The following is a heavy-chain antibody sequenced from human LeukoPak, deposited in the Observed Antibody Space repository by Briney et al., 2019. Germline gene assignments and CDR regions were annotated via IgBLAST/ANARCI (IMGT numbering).Heavy chain of an antibody. V-gene: IGHV4-4*09. CDR1: GDSISSYY. D-gene: IGHD6-6*01. CDR3: ARLTRLSTSPDRYYLDY. J-gene: IGHJ4*02. CDR2: IYTSGGT. Sequence: SETLSLTCTVSGDSISSYYWSWIRKPPGKGLEWIGYIYTSGGTNYIPSLKGRVTISIDTSKNQFSLKLSSVTAADSAVYYCARLTRLSTSPDRYYLDYWGQGTLVTVSS.